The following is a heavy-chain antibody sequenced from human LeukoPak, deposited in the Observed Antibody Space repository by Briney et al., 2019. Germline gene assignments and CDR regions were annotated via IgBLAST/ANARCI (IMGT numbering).Heavy chain of an antibody. D-gene: IGHD4-23*01. Sequence: SETLSLTCNVSGDSVSSGSYYWTWIRQPAWKGLEWIGRIYTTGSTNYSPSLKSRVTMSVDTSKNQFSLRLTSVTAADTAVYYCATARAQYGGNSWGGYYYYYMDVWGKGTTVTISS. CDR1: GDSVSSGSYY. CDR2: IYTTGST. V-gene: IGHV4-61*02. J-gene: IGHJ6*03. CDR3: ATARAQYGGNSWGGYYYYYMDV.